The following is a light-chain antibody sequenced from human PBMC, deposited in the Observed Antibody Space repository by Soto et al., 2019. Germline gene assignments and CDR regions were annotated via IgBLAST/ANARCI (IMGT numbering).Light chain of an antibody. J-gene: IGLJ3*02. CDR3: NSYAGSNNGV. Sequence: QSVLTQPPSASGSPGQSVTISCTGTSSDVGGYNYVSWYQQHPGKAPKLMIYEVSKRPSGVPDRFSGSKSGNTASLTVSGLHAEDEADYYCNSYAGSNNGVFGGGTKLTVL. CDR1: SSDVGGYNY. CDR2: EVS. V-gene: IGLV2-8*01.